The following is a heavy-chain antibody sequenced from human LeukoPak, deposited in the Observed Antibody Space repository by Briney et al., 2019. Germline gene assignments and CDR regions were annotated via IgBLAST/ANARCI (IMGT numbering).Heavy chain of an antibody. J-gene: IGHJ5*02. CDR2: IYYSGST. Sequence: SETVSLTCTVSGGSISSYYWSWIRQPPGKGLEWIGYIYYSGSTNYNPSLKSRVTISVDTSKNQFSLKLSSVTAADTAVYYCARYYDSSGYLRGWFDPWGQGTLVTVSS. V-gene: IGHV4-59*01. CDR3: ARYYDSSGYLRGWFDP. CDR1: GGSISSYY. D-gene: IGHD3-22*01.